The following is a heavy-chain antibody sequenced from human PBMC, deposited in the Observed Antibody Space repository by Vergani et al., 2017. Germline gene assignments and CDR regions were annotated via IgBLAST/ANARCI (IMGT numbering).Heavy chain of an antibody. J-gene: IGHJ4*02. CDR2: ISGSGDIT. CDR3: AKRYDSSGYYYFDY. Sequence: EEQLLESGGGLVQPGGSLRLSCAASGITFSGYAMSWVRQAPGKGLEWVSGISGSGDITNYADSVKGRITISRDNSKNTLYLHMTSLRVEDTASYYCAKRYDSSGYYYFDYWGQGTLVTVSS. D-gene: IGHD3-22*01. V-gene: IGHV3-23*01. CDR1: GITFSGYA.